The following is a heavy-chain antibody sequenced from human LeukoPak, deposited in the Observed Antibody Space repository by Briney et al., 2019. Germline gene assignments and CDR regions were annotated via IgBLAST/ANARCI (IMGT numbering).Heavy chain of an antibody. D-gene: IGHD3-22*01. CDR1: GFTFSNAW. V-gene: IGHV3-15*01. J-gene: IGHJ5*02. CDR2: IKSKTDGGTT. CDR3: TTARRYDSSGYYYVYDNWFDP. Sequence: KAGGSLRLSCAASGFTFSNAWMSWVRQAPGKGLEWVGRIKSKTDGGTTDYAAPVKGRFTISRDDSKNTLYLQMNSLKTEDTAVYYCTTARRYDSSGYYYVYDNWFDPWGQGTLVTVSS.